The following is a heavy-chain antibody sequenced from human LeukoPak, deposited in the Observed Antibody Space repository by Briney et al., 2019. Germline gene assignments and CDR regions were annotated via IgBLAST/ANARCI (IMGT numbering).Heavy chain of an antibody. CDR1: GFTFNRCW. J-gene: IGHJ1*01. Sequence: GGSLRLSCVVSGFTFNRCWMNWVRQAPGKGLEWVAHINPDGRDTYYVDTVKGRFTISRDNAQNSMYLQMNSLRVEDTAVYYCTSWGDTTAEYFQRWGQGTLVTVSS. CDR3: TSWGDTTAEYFQR. V-gene: IGHV3-7*01. D-gene: IGHD2-21*02. CDR2: INPDGRDT.